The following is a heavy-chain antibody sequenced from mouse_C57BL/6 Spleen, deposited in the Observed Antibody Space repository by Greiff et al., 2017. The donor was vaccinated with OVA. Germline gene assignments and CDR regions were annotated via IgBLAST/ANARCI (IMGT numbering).Heavy chain of an antibody. CDR2: IDPSDSYT. J-gene: IGHJ4*01. CDR1: GYTFTSYW. CDR3: ARRGRREDYAMDY. Sequence: QVQLKQPGAELVMPGASVKLSCKASGYTFTSYWMHWVKQRPGQGLEWIGEIDPSDSYTNYNQKFKGKSTLTVDKSSSTAYMQLSSLTSEDSAVYYCARRGRREDYAMDYWGQGTSVTVSS. V-gene: IGHV1-69*01.